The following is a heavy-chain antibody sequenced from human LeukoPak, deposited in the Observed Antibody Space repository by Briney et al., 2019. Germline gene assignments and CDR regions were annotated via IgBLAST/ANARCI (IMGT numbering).Heavy chain of an antibody. D-gene: IGHD4-17*01. V-gene: IGHV3-30*02. Sequence: GGSLRLSCAASGFTFSSYGMHWVRQAPGKGLEWVAFIRYDGSNKYYADSVKGRFTISRDNSKNTLYLQMNSLRAEDTAVYYCAKDLDTVTTLYGDYWGQGTLVTVSS. CDR3: AKDLDTVTTLYGDY. CDR1: GFTFSSYG. J-gene: IGHJ4*02. CDR2: IRYDGSNK.